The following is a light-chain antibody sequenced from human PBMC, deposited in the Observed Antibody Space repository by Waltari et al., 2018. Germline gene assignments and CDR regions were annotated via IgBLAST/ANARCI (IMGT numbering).Light chain of an antibody. Sequence: QSAMTQPASVSGSPGQSITISCTGTSSDVGTYNYVSWYQQHPGKAPKLLIYDVSYRPSGVSYRFSGSKSGNTASLTISGLQAEDEADYYCSSYITTNTLELFGGGTSLTVL. CDR2: DVS. J-gene: IGLJ3*02. CDR3: SSYITTNTLEL. V-gene: IGLV2-14*03. CDR1: SSDVGTYNY.